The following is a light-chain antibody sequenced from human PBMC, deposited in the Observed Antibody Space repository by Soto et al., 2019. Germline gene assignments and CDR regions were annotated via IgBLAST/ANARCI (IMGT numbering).Light chain of an antibody. V-gene: IGKV4-1*01. CDR3: QQYYSTPLT. Sequence: DIVMTQYPDSLAVSLAERATINCKSSQSVLYSSNNKNYIAWYQQKPGQPPKLLIYWAFARESGVPDRFRGSGSGTDFTLTIDSLQAEDVAVYYCQQYYSTPLTFGGGTRVEIK. CDR2: WAF. CDR1: QSVLYSSNNKNY. J-gene: IGKJ4*01.